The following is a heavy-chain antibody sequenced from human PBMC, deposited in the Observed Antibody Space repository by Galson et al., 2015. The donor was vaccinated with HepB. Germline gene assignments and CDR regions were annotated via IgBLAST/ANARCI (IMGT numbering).Heavy chain of an antibody. J-gene: IGHJ5*01. D-gene: IGHD3-16*01. CDR1: GFMFDTHA. Sequence: SLRLSCAASGFMFDTHAMSWVRQVPGKGLKWVSGISGDGGSSFYADSVKGRFTISKDNSKDTVYLQINSARDEDTAVYYCAKGYGLFDSWGQGNLVAVSP. V-gene: IGHV3-23*01. CDR3: AKGYGLFDS. CDR2: ISGDGGSS.